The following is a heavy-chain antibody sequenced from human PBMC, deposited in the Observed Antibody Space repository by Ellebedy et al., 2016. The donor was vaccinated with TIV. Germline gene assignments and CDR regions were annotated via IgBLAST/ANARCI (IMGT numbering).Heavy chain of an antibody. V-gene: IGHV4-59*01. CDR1: GGSISDFY. Sequence: SETLSLTXNVSGGSISDFYWSWIRQSPGRGLEWIGDIYSRGTTNYNPSLKSRVAISRDMSKNQFSLKVTAVTAADTAVYYCARLRDEGLSFGESTRWLNPWGQGTQVTVSS. CDR2: IYSRGTT. D-gene: IGHD3-10*01. CDR3: ARLRDEGLSFGESTRWLNP. J-gene: IGHJ5*02.